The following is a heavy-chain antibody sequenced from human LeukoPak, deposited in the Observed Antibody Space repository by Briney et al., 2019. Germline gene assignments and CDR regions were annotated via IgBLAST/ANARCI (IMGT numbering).Heavy chain of an antibody. V-gene: IGHV5-51*01. J-gene: IGHJ6*02. CDR2: IYPGDSDT. CDR3: ARLPSGGNYDSFGGMDV. CDR1: GYSFTSYW. Sequence: GESLKISCKGSGYSFTSYWIGWVRQIPGKGLEWMGIIYPGDSDTRYSPSFQGQVTISADKSISTAYLQWSSLKASDTAMYYCARLPSGGNYDSFGGMDVWGQGTTVTVSS. D-gene: IGHD3-22*01.